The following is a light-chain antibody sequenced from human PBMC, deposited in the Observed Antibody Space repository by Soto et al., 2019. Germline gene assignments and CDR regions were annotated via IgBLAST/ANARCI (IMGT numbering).Light chain of an antibody. CDR2: DVS. Sequence: SVLTQPRSVSRSPGQSVTISCSGTSSDVGGYNYVSWYQQYPGKAPKLMIYDVSKRPSGVPDRFSGSKSGNTASLTITGLQAEDEADYYCCSYAGRYTYVFGTGTKVTV. CDR1: SSDVGGYNY. CDR3: CSYAGRYTYV. J-gene: IGLJ1*01. V-gene: IGLV2-11*01.